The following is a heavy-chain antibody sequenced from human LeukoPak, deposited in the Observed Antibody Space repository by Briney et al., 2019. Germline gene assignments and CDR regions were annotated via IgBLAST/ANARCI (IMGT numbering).Heavy chain of an antibody. J-gene: IGHJ3*02. CDR3: ARDRVYLGREDAFDI. V-gene: IGHV3-53*01. Sequence: GGSLRLSCSASGFTFNSFAIHWVRQAPGKGLEWVSVIYSIGSTFYADSVKGRFTISRDNSKNTLYLHMNSLRTEDTAVYYCARDRVYLGREDAFDIWGQGTMVTVSS. CDR1: GFTFNSFA. CDR2: IYSIGST. D-gene: IGHD7-27*01.